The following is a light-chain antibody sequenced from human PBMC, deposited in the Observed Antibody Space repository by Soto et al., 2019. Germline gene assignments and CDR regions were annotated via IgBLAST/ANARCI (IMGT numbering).Light chain of an antibody. CDR3: CSYTSGSTLYV. J-gene: IGLJ1*01. V-gene: IGLV2-14*01. Sequence: QSALTQPASVSGSPGQSITISCTGTSSDVGTYNYVSWYQQYPGKAPKLIIYEVNNRPSGGSNRFSGSQSGNTASLTISGLQAEDEADYHCCSYTSGSTLYVFGTGTKLPVL. CDR2: EVN. CDR1: SSDVGTYNY.